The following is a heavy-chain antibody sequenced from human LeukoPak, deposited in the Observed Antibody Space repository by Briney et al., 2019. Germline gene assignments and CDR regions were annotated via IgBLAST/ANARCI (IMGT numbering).Heavy chain of an antibody. CDR1: GGSISTYY. Sequence: SETLSLTCAVSGGSISTYYWSWIRQPPGKGLEWIGYISYSGSTNYNPSLKSRVTISVVTSKNQFSLKLNSVTAADTAVYYCARNGYDSTGYFDFWGQGTLVTVSS. D-gene: IGHD3-22*01. CDR3: ARNGYDSTGYFDF. CDR2: ISYSGST. J-gene: IGHJ4*02. V-gene: IGHV4-59*01.